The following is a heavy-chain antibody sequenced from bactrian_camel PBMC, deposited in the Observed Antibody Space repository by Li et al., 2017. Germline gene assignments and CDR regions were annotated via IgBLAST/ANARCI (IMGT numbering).Heavy chain of an antibody. D-gene: IGHD1*01. CDR2: TISSERST. J-gene: IGHJ4*01. CDR1: GFTFDDHD. Sequence: HVQLVESGGGSVQAGGSLRLSCAASGFTFDDHDMGWFRQAHGDGCELVSTISSERSTYYADSVKGRFTISRDNAKKAVYLQLNNLEPADTAMYYCAAAVGHASDGCLSGSRSTYNYWGQGTQVTVS. V-gene: IGHV3S63*01. CDR3: AAAVGHASDGCLSGSRSTYNY.